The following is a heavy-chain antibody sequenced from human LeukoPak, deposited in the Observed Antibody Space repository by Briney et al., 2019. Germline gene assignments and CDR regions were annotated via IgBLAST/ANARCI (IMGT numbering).Heavy chain of an antibody. D-gene: IGHD3-22*01. CDR3: VKGTESYSDSRADY. V-gene: IGHV3-64D*09. CDR2: ITSDGGRT. CDR1: GFTFTSXX. J-gene: IGHJ4*02. Sequence: PGGSLRLSCSASGFTFTSXXXXXXRQAPGKGLEYXXXITSDGGRTYYVDSVKGRFTISRDKSKSTLYLQMSSLRAEDTAVYYCVKGTESYSDSRADYWGQGTLVTVSS.